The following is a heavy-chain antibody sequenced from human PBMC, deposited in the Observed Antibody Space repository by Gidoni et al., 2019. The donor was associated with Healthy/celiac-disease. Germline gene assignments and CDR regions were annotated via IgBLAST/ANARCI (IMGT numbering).Heavy chain of an antibody. Sequence: QVTLKESGPALVKPTQTLTLTCTFPGFSLSTSGMRVSWIRQPPGKALEWLARIDWDDDKFYSTSLKTRLTISKDTSKNQVVLTMTNMDPVDTATYYCAAHSDDFDYWGQGTLVTVSS. CDR3: AAHSDDFDY. V-gene: IGHV2-70*04. J-gene: IGHJ4*02. CDR1: GFSLSTSGMR. D-gene: IGHD2-15*01. CDR2: IDWDDDK.